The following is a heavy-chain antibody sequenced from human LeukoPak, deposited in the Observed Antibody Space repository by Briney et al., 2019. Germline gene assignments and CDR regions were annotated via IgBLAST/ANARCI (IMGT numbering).Heavy chain of an antibody. J-gene: IGHJ4*02. Sequence: GGSLRLSCAASGFTFSSYATSWVRQAPGKGLEWVSAISGSGGSTYYADSVKGRFTISRDDSKNTLYLQMNSLRAEDTAVYYCAKQLGYSYGNFDYWGQGTLVTVSS. V-gene: IGHV3-23*01. CDR3: AKQLGYSYGNFDY. CDR1: GFTFSSYA. D-gene: IGHD5-18*01. CDR2: ISGSGGST.